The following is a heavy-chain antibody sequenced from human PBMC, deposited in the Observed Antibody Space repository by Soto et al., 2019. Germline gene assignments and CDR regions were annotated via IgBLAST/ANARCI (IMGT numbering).Heavy chain of an antibody. CDR1: GGSVSSGGYS. J-gene: IGHJ6*02. Sequence: QLQLQESGSGLVKPSQTLSLTCAVSGGSVSSGGYSWSWIRQPPGKGLEWIGYIFHSGETYYNPSLKSRVTISLDRSKNQFSLELTSMTAADTAFYYCVREGSYSDSSDHSPDYYYFYPMDVWGQGATFTVS. CDR3: VREGSYSDSSDHSPDYYYFYPMDV. CDR2: IFHSGET. V-gene: IGHV4-30-2*01. D-gene: IGHD3-22*01.